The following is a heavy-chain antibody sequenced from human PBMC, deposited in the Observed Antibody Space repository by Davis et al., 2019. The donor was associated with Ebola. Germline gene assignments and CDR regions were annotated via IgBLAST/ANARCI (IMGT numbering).Heavy chain of an antibody. J-gene: IGHJ6*02. D-gene: IGHD4-11*01. CDR3: TTDRGSNFYYYYYGMDV. CDR1: GFTFSNAW. Sequence: GESLKISCAASGFTFSNAWMSWVRQAPGKGLEWVGRIKSKTDGGTTDYAAPVKGRFTISRDDSKNTLYLQMNSLKTEDTAVYYCTTDRGSNFYYYYYGMDVWGQGTTVTVSS. CDR2: IKSKTDGGTT. V-gene: IGHV3-15*01.